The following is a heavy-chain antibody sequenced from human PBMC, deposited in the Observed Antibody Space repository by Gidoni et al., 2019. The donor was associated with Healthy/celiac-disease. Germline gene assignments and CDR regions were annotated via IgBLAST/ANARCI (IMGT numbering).Heavy chain of an antibody. D-gene: IGHD3-22*01. Sequence: QVQLQESGPGLVKPSETLSLTCTVSGGSISSYYWSWIRQPPGKGLEWIGYIYYSGSTNYNPSLKSRVTISVDTSKNQFSLKLSSVTAADTAVYYCARDTSPSYYYDSSGVFDYWGQGTLVTVSS. CDR1: GGSISSYY. CDR2: IYYSGST. V-gene: IGHV4-59*01. J-gene: IGHJ4*02. CDR3: ARDTSPSYYYDSSGVFDY.